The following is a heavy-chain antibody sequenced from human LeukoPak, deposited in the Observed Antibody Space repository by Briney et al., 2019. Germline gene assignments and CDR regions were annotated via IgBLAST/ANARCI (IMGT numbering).Heavy chain of an antibody. Sequence: SVKVSCKASGGTFSSYAISWVRQAPGQGLEWMGGIIPIFGTANYAQKFQGRVTITADESTNTAYMELSSLRSEDTAVYYCAREDPNYYDSSGYGPYAFDIWGQGTMVTVSS. CDR1: GGTFSSYA. J-gene: IGHJ3*02. CDR3: AREDPNYYDSSGYGPYAFDI. V-gene: IGHV1-69*13. D-gene: IGHD3-22*01. CDR2: IIPIFGTA.